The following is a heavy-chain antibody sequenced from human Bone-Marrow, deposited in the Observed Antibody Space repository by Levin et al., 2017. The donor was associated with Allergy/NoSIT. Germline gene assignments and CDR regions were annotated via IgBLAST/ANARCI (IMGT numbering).Heavy chain of an antibody. Sequence: PGGSLRLSCAASGFSIDEYAMHWVRQVPGKGLEWVSGINWNSNYIDYADSVKGRFTISRDNAKNSLYLQMNSLRAEDTALYYCAKDLSHTCTWLTLDYWGQGTLVTVSS. V-gene: IGHV3-9*01. CDR3: AKDLSHTCTWLTLDY. J-gene: IGHJ4*02. CDR2: INWNSNYI. D-gene: IGHD6-13*01. CDR1: GFSIDEYA.